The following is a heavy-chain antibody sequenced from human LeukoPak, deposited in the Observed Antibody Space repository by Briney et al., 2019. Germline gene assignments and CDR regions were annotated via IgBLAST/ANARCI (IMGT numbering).Heavy chain of an antibody. CDR2: FDPEDGET. V-gene: IGHV1-24*01. CDR3: ARLDSSGWYVDWFDP. CDR1: GYTLTELS. J-gene: IGHJ5*02. D-gene: IGHD6-19*01. Sequence: ASVKVSCKVSGYTLTELSMHWVRQAPGKGLEWMGGFDPEDGETIYAQKFQGRATMTEDTSTDTAYMELSSLRSEDTAVYYCARLDSSGWYVDWFDPWGQGTLVTASS.